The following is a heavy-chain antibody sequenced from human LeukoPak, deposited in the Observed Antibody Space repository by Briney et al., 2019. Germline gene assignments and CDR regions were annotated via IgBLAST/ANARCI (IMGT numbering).Heavy chain of an antibody. CDR1: GFTFSSYA. V-gene: IGHV3-23*01. CDR2: ISGSGGST. CDR3: AKDRHYSSSWKGWVY. D-gene: IGHD6-13*01. Sequence: GGSLRLSCAASGFTFSSYAMSWVRQAPGKGLELVSAISGSGGSTYYADSVKGRFTISRDHSKNTLCLQMNSLRAEDTAVYCCAKDRHYSSSWKGWVYWGQGTLVTVSS. J-gene: IGHJ4*02.